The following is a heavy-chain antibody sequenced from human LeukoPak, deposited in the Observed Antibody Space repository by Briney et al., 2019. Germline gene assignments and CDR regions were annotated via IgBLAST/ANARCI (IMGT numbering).Heavy chain of an antibody. CDR3: AREPGPNWFDP. J-gene: IGHJ5*02. CDR2: INPNSGGT. V-gene: IGHV1-2*02. Sequence: ASVKVSCKASGYTFTGYYMHWGRQAPGQGLEWMGWINPNSGGTNYAQKFQGRVTMTRDTSISTAYMEMSRLRSDDTAVYYCAREPGPNWFDPWGQGTLVTVSS. CDR1: GYTFTGYY.